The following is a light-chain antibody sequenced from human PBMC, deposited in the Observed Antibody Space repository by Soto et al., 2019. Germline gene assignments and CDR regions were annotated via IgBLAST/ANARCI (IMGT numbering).Light chain of an antibody. CDR2: DVS. CDR1: SSDVGAYDY. J-gene: IGLJ1*01. V-gene: IGLV2-14*03. Sequence: QSVLTQPASVSGSPGESITISCTGTSSDVGAYDYVSWYQQHPGKAPKFMIYDVSDRPSGVSNRFSGSKSGNTASLTISGLQAEDEADYDCTTYTSSSAPFFVFATGTKLTVL. CDR3: TTYTSSSAPFFV.